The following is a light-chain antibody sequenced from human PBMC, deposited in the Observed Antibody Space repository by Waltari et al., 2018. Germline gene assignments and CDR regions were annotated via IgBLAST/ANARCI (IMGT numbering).Light chain of an antibody. CDR1: QSISSY. Sequence: DIQMTQSPSSLSASVGDRVTITCRASQSISSYLNWYQQKPGKARKLLIYGASRLRGGAPSSFSGSRSGTDFTRTISSLQPEDFASYYCQQTYSSPLTFGPGTKLDIK. CDR2: GAS. V-gene: IGKV1-39*01. J-gene: IGKJ3*01. CDR3: QQTYSSPLT.